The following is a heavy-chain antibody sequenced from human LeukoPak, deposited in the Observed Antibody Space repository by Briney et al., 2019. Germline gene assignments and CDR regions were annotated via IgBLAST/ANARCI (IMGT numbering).Heavy chain of an antibody. Sequence: GGSLRLSCAASGFTFSSYGMHWVRQAPGKGLEWVAFIRYDGSNKYYADSVMGRFTISRDNSKNTLYLQMNSLRAEDTAVYYCANLIAPPPHDAFDIWGQGTMVTVSS. D-gene: IGHD3-22*01. CDR1: GFTFSSYG. J-gene: IGHJ3*02. CDR3: ANLIAPPPHDAFDI. CDR2: IRYDGSNK. V-gene: IGHV3-30*02.